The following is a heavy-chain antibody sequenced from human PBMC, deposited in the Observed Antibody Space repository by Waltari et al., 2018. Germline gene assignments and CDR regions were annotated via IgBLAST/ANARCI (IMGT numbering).Heavy chain of an antibody. J-gene: IGHJ4*02. CDR3: ARRYSSGFDY. D-gene: IGHD6-19*01. CDR2: ISSSSGTI. Sequence: EVQLVESGGGWVQPGGSLRLSCAASGFTFSSYSMNWVRQAPGKGLEWVSYISSSSGTIYYADSVKGRFTISRDNAKNSLYLQMNSLRAEDTAVYYCARRYSSGFDYWGQGTLVTVSS. CDR1: GFTFSSYS. V-gene: IGHV3-48*04.